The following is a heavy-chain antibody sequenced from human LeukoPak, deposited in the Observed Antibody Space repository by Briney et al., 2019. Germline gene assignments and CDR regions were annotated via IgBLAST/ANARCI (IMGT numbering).Heavy chain of an antibody. J-gene: IGHJ4*02. CDR1: GGSISSSSSY. Sequence: SETLSLTCTISGGSISSSSSYWGWIRQPPGKGLECIGSIYYSGRTYYNPSLKSRVTISVDTSQNQFSLKLSSVTAADTAVYYCARDGYSGSDALWGQGTLVTVSS. CDR3: ARDGYSGSDAL. D-gene: IGHD5-12*01. CDR2: IYYSGRT. V-gene: IGHV4-39*07.